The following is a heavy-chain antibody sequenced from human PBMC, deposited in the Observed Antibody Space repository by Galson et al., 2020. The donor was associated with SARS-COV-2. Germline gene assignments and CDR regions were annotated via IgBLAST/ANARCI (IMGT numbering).Heavy chain of an antibody. D-gene: IGHD3-16*02. Sequence: GESLKISCAASGFTFSSYGMHWVRQAPGKGLEWVAVISYDGSNKYYADSVKGRFTISRDNSKNTLYLQMNSLRAEDTAVYYCAKENYVWGSYRPPLYFDYWGQGTLVTVSS. J-gene: IGHJ4*02. CDR3: AKENYVWGSYRPPLYFDY. CDR2: ISYDGSNK. CDR1: GFTFSSYG. V-gene: IGHV3-30*18.